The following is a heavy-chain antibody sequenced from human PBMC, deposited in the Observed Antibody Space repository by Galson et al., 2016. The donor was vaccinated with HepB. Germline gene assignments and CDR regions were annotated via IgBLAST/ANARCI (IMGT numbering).Heavy chain of an antibody. CDR3: VQGSTAPAV. V-gene: IGHV3-23*01. CDR1: GFMFNNYG. D-gene: IGHD1-26*01. Sequence: SLRLSCAASGFMFNNYGMHWVRQAPGKGLEVVSSISRSGDSTDYADSVKGRFTISRDNSKNTLSLQMNSLTADDTAIYHCVQGSTAPAVWGKGTTVTVSS. CDR2: ISRSGDST. J-gene: IGHJ6*04.